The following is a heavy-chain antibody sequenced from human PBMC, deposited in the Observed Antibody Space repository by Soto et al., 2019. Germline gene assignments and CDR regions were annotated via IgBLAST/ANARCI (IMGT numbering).Heavy chain of an antibody. Sequence: EVQLLESGGGLVQPGGSLRLSCAASGFTFSSYAMSWVRQAPGKGLEWVSAISGSGGSTYYADSVKGRFTIARDNSKNTLYLQMNSLRAEDTAVYYCAKDRRGDYYFDYWGQGTLVTVSS. J-gene: IGHJ4*02. CDR1: GFTFSSYA. CDR3: AKDRRGDYYFDY. CDR2: ISGSGGST. D-gene: IGHD4-17*01. V-gene: IGHV3-23*01.